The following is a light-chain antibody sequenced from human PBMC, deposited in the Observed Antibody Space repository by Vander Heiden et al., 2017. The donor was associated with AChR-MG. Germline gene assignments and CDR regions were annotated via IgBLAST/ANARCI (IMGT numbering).Light chain of an antibody. Sequence: EIVLTQSPDTLSLSPGERATLSCRASQSVSSSYLAWYQQKPGQAPRPLIYGASSRATGIPDRFSGSGSGTDFTLTISRLEPEDFAVYYCQQYGSSYTFGQGTKLEIK. CDR2: GAS. V-gene: IGKV3-20*01. J-gene: IGKJ2*01. CDR3: QQYGSSYT. CDR1: QSVSSSY.